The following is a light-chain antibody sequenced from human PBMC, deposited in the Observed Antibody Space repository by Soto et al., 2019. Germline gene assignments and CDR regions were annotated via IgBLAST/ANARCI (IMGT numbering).Light chain of an antibody. J-gene: IGKJ1*01. V-gene: IGKV3-15*01. CDR1: QSVSSN. CDR2: GAS. CDR3: QQYNNWPRGT. Sequence: MTQSPATLSVSPGERSTLSWSASQSVSSNLAWYQQKPGQAPRLLIYGASTRATGIPARFSGSGSGTEFTLTISSLQSEDFAVYYCQQYNNWPRGTFGQGTKVDIK.